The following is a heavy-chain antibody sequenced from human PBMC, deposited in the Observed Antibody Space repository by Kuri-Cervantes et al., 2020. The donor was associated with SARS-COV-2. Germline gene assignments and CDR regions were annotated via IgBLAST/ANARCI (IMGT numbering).Heavy chain of an antibody. CDR1: GGSFSGYY. CDR3: GRVSWLQLWRRYSDS. J-gene: IGHJ4*02. CDR2: INHSGST. V-gene: IGHV4-34*01. Sequence: ESLKISCAVYGGSFSGYYWSWIRQPPGKGLEWIGEINHSGSTNYNPSLKSRVTISLDTSKNHVSLRLTSATAADTAVYYCGRVSWLQLWRRYSDSWGQGTLVTVSS. D-gene: IGHD5-24*01.